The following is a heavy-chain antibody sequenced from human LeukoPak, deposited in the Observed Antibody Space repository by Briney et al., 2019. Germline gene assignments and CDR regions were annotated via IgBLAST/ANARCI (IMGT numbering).Heavy chain of an antibody. Sequence: ASVMVSCKASGYTFTGYYMHRVRQAPGQGLEWMGWINPNNGGTNYAQKFQGRVTMTRDTSISTAYMELSRLRSDDTAVYYCARVQGYCSSTSCYPDTNFDYWGQGTLVTVSS. V-gene: IGHV1-2*02. D-gene: IGHD2-2*01. CDR2: INPNNGGT. CDR3: ARVQGYCSSTSCYPDTNFDY. J-gene: IGHJ4*02. CDR1: GYTFTGYY.